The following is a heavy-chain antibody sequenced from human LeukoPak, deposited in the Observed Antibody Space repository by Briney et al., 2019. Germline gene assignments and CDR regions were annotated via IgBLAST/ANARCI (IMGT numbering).Heavy chain of an antibody. CDR1: GYTFTNYA. CDR3: ARDHGDFVGVRVGFDS. V-gene: IGHV1-18*01. J-gene: IGHJ4*02. D-gene: IGHD4-17*01. CDR2: ISGYNGNT. Sequence: ASVKVSCKASGYTFTNYAISWVRQAPGQGLEWVARISGYNGNTDYAQNVKDRLTVTADTSTAYLEMRGLTSDDTAVYYCARDHGDFVGVRVGFDSWGQGTLVTVSS.